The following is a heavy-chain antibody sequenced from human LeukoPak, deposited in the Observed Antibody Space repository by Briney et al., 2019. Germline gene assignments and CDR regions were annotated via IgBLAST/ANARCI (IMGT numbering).Heavy chain of an antibody. CDR2: IYTSGST. CDR3: ARHEKYYYDSSGYYYVDYLDY. Sequence: SETLSLTCTVSGGSISSYYWSWIRQPPGKELEWIGYIYTSGSTNHNPSLKSRVTISVDTSKNQFSLKLSSVTAADTAVYYCARHEKYYYDSSGYYYVDYLDYWGQGTLVTVSS. V-gene: IGHV4-4*09. CDR1: GGSISSYY. J-gene: IGHJ4*02. D-gene: IGHD3-22*01.